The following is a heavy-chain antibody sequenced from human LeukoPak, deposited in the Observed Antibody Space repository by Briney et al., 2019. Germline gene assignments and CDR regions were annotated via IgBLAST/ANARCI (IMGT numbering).Heavy chain of an antibody. CDR3: QSRFLEWLLDY. V-gene: IGHV4-39*01. Sequence: SETLSLTCTVSGDSIRSNNYYWGCIRQPPGKGLEWIGSIYDTGSTFYNPSLKSRVIISVDTSKNQFSLKLSSVTAADTAVYYCQSRFLEWLLDYWGQGTLVTVSS. CDR1: GDSIRSNNYY. J-gene: IGHJ4*02. CDR2: IYDTGST. D-gene: IGHD3-3*01.